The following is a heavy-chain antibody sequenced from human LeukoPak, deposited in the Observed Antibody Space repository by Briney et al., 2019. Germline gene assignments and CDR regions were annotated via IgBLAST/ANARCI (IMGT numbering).Heavy chain of an antibody. Sequence: PSETLSLTCTVSGGSISSSSYYWGWIRQPPGKGLEWIGSIYYSGSTYYNPSLKSRVTISVDTSKNQFSLKLSSVTAADTAVYYCARDWGYCSGGSCYFAFDIWGQGTMVTVSS. CDR3: ARDWGYCSGGSCYFAFDI. CDR1: GGSISSSSYY. D-gene: IGHD2-15*01. CDR2: IYYSGST. V-gene: IGHV4-39*02. J-gene: IGHJ3*02.